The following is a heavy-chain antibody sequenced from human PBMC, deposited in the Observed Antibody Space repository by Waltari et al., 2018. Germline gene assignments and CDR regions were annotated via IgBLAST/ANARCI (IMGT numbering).Heavy chain of an antibody. Sequence: YWGWIRQPPGKGLEWIGSIYYSGSTYYNPSLKSRVTISVDTSKNQFSLKLSSVTAADTAVYYCARNGYSSGWYDDYWGQGTLVTVSS. CDR1: Y. CDR3: ARNGYSSGWYDDY. CDR2: IYYSGST. V-gene: IGHV4-39*07. J-gene: IGHJ4*02. D-gene: IGHD6-19*01.